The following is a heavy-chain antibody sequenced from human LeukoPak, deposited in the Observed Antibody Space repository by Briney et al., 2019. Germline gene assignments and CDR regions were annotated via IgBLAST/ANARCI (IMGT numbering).Heavy chain of an antibody. Sequence: GGSLRLSCAASGFTFSSYGMHWVRQAPGKGLEWVAVIWYDGSNKYYADSVKGRFTISRGNSMNTLYLQMNSLRAEDTAVYYCARDPNRGYSYGYVDYWGQGTLVTVSS. V-gene: IGHV3-33*01. D-gene: IGHD5-18*01. CDR2: IWYDGSNK. CDR3: ARDPNRGYSYGYVDY. J-gene: IGHJ4*02. CDR1: GFTFSSYG.